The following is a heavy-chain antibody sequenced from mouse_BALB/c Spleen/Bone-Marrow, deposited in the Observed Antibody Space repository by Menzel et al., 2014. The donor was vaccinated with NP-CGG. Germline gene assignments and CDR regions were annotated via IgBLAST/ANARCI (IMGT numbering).Heavy chain of an antibody. J-gene: IGHJ1*01. V-gene: IGHV1-66*01. Sequence: QVQLQQSGPELVKPGASVKISCKASGYSFTSYYIHWVKQRPGQGLEWIGWIFPGSGNTKYNEKFKGKATLTADTSSSTAYTQLSSLTSEDSAVYFCARIHYGSSYGYFDVWGAGTTVTVSS. CDR1: GYSFTSYY. D-gene: IGHD1-1*01. CDR3: ARIHYGSSYGYFDV. CDR2: IFPGSGNT.